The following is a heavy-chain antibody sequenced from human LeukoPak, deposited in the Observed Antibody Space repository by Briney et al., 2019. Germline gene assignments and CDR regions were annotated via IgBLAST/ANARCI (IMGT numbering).Heavy chain of an antibody. Sequence: SETLSLTCTVSGGSINSSSNQWGWIRQPPGKGLDWIGSISYSGNTYYKPSLKSRVTVSVDTSKKQFSLKLSSVTAADTAVYFCAKIPIVIVPAYFDSWGQGTLVTVSS. D-gene: IGHD2-2*01. CDR2: ISYSGNT. CDR1: GGSINSSSNQ. CDR3: AKIPIVIVPAYFDS. J-gene: IGHJ4*02. V-gene: IGHV4-39*01.